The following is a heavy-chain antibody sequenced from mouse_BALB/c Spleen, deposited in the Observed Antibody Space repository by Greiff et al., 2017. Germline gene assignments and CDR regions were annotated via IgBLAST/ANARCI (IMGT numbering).Heavy chain of an antibody. CDR1: GYAFSSYW. V-gene: IGHV1-80*01. CDR3: ARSDSSGPWFAY. CDR2: IYPGDGDT. Sequence: QVQLKQSGAELVRPGSSVKISCKASGYAFSSYWMNWVKQRPGQGLGWIGQIYPGDGDTNYNGKFKGKATLTADKSSSTAYMQLSSLTSEDSAVYLCARSDSSGPWFAYWGEGTLVTVSA. D-gene: IGHD3-2*01. J-gene: IGHJ3*01.